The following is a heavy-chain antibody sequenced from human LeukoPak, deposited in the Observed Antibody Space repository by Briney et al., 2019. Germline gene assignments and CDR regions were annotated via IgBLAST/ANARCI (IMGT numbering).Heavy chain of an antibody. CDR1: ELTFSTSA. CDR2: ITSGAETI. V-gene: IGHV3-48*02. J-gene: IGHJ3*02. Sequence: PGGSLRLSCIASELTFSTSAMDWVRQAPGKGLEWISFITSGAETISYAGSVKGRFTISRDNVKNSLYLQMNSLRDEDTAVYYCARGRDRGFDIWGQGTMVTVSS. CDR3: ARGRDRGFDI.